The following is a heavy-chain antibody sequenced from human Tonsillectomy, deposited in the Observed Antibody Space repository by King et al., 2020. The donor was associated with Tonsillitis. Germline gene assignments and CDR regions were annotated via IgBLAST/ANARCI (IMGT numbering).Heavy chain of an antibody. CDR1: GFTFSNFW. J-gene: IGHJ4*02. CDR2: IKKDGTTK. V-gene: IGHV3-7*01. Sequence: VQLVESGGGVVQPGGSLRLSCTASGFTFSNFWMGWVRQAPGKGLEWVANIKKDGTTKYYVGSARGRFTISRDNTKSSLYLQMSSLRANDTALYSCARYGDWNFETWGQGTLVTVSS. CDR3: ARYGDWNFET. D-gene: IGHD1-7*01.